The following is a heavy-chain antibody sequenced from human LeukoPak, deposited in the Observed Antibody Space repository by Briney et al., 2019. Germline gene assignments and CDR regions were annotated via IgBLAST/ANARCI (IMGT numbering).Heavy chain of an antibody. D-gene: IGHD3-22*01. Sequence: ASVMVSCKASGYTFTSYGISWVRQAPGQGLEWMGWISAYNGNTNYAQKLQGRVTMTTDTSTSTAYMELRSLRSDDTAVYYCASSRHYYDSSGYYYLDFDYWGQGTLVTVSS. J-gene: IGHJ4*02. CDR2: ISAYNGNT. CDR3: ASSRHYYDSSGYYYLDFDY. V-gene: IGHV1-18*01. CDR1: GYTFTSYG.